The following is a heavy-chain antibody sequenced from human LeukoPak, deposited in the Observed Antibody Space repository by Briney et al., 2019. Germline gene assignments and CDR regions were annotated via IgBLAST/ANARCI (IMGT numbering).Heavy chain of an antibody. J-gene: IGHJ4*02. CDR1: GGSFSGYY. CDR3: ARGVKRFRMIVVVITTGYFDY. Sequence: PSETLSLTCAVYGGSFSGYYWSWIRQLPGKGLEWIGEINHSGSTNYNPSLKSRVTISVDTSKNQFSLKLSSVTAADTAVYYCARGVKRFRMIVVVITTGYFDYWGQGTLVTVSS. CDR2: INHSGST. V-gene: IGHV4-34*01. D-gene: IGHD3-22*01.